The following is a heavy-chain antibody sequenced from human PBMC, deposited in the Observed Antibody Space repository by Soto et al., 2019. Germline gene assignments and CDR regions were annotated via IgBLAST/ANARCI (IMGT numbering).Heavy chain of an antibody. D-gene: IGHD3-10*01. V-gene: IGHV4-30-2*01. CDR2: IYHSGST. CDR3: ATTGGFGELSFDY. CDR1: CGSISSGGYS. Sequence: SETLSLTCAVSCGSISSGGYSWSWIRQPPGKGLEWIGYIYHSGSTYYNPSLKSRVTISVDRSKNQFSLKLSSVTAADTAVYYCATTGGFGELSFDYWGQGTLVTVSS. J-gene: IGHJ4*02.